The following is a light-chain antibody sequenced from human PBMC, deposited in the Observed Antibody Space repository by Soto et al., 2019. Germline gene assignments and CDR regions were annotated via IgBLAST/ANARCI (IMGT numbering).Light chain of an antibody. CDR1: NSDVGGYNY. V-gene: IGLV2-14*01. CDR3: SSYAGSSTV. J-gene: IGLJ1*01. CDR2: DVS. Sequence: QSALTQPASVSGSPEQSITISCTGTNSDVGGYNYVAWYQQHAGKAPKLMMYDVSNRPSGVSNRFSGSKSGNTASLTISGLQAEDEADYYCSSYAGSSTVFGTGTKVTVL.